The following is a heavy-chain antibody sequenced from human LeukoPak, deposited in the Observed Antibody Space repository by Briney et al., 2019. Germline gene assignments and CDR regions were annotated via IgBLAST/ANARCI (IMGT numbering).Heavy chain of an antibody. V-gene: IGHV4-59*08. D-gene: IGHD6-13*01. J-gene: IGHJ5*02. CDR2: IYYSGST. CDR3: ARSRRAIAAAGTIWFDP. CDR1: GGSISTYY. Sequence: PSETLSLTCTVSGGSISTYYWSWIRQPPGKGLEWIGYIYYSGSTSYNPSLKSRVTISVDTSKNQFSLKLSSVTAADTAVYYCARSRRAIAAAGTIWFDPWGQGTLVTVSS.